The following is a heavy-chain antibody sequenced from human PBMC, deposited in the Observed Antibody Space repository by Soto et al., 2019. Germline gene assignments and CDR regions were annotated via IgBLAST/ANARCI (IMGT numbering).Heavy chain of an antibody. CDR2: IFYSENT. CDR1: GDSVTSGSHY. J-gene: IGHJ6*02. CDR3: ARVPVEMATRGYYYSYGVDV. Sequence: QVQLQESGPGLVKPSETLSLTCTVSGDSVTSGSHYWSWIRQPPGKGLEYIGYIFYSENTSYHPPLQSRVTISVDTSKNQFSLKLSSVTAADTALYYCARVPVEMATRGYYYSYGVDVWGQGTTVTVS. V-gene: IGHV4-61*01. D-gene: IGHD5-12*01.